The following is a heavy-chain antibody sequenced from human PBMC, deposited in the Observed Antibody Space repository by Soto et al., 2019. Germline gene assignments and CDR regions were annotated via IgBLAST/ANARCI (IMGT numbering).Heavy chain of an antibody. CDR3: ARDLYGILTGYYTGNYFDY. D-gene: IGHD3-9*01. CDR2: ISAYNGNT. Sequence: QVQLVQSGAEVKKPGASVKVSCKASGYTFTSYGISWVRQAPGQGLEWMGWISAYNGNTNYAQKLQGRVTMTTDTSTSTAYMELRSLRSDDTAVYYCARDLYGILTGYYTGNYFDYWGQGTLVTVSS. J-gene: IGHJ4*02. V-gene: IGHV1-18*01. CDR1: GYTFTSYG.